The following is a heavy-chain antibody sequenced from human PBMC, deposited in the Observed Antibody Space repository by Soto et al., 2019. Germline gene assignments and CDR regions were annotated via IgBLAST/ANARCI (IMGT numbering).Heavy chain of an antibody. D-gene: IGHD3-3*01. CDR1: GFTFSSYS. J-gene: IGHJ6*02. V-gene: IGHV3-21*01. Sequence: LRLSCAASGFTFSSYSMNWVRQAPGKGLEWVSSISSSSSYIYYADSVKGRFTISRDNAKNSLYLQMNSLRAEDTAVYYCARARYYDFWSGYENYYYYGMDVWGQGTTVTVSS. CDR2: ISSSSSYI. CDR3: ARARYYDFWSGYENYYYYGMDV.